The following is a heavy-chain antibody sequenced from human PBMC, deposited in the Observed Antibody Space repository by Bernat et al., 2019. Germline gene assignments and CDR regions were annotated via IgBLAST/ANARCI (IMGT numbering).Heavy chain of an antibody. J-gene: IGHJ4*02. Sequence: VQLVESGGGLVQPGRSLRLSCAASGFTFSSYGMHWVRQAPGKGLEWVAVISYDGSNKYYADSVKCRFTISRDNSKNTLYLQMNSLRAEDTAVYYCAKGSSSGWYYVDYWGQGTLVTVSS. V-gene: IGHV3-30*18. D-gene: IGHD6-19*01. CDR2: ISYDGSNK. CDR3: AKGSSSGWYYVDY. CDR1: GFTFSSYG.